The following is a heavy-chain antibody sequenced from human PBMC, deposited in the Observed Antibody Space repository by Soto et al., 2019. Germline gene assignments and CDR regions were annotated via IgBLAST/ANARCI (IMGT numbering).Heavy chain of an antibody. Sequence: PGGSLRLSCAASGFTFSSYGMHWVRQAPGKGLEWVAVIWYDGSNKYYADSVKGRFTISRDNSKNTLYLQMNSLRAEDTAVYYGARDRWKDGIAVACIDSWGQATLRTLST. CDR1: GFTFSSYG. V-gene: IGHV3-33*01. D-gene: IGHD6-19*01. CDR2: IWYDGSNK. CDR3: ARDRWKDGIAVACIDS. J-gene: IGHJ4*02.